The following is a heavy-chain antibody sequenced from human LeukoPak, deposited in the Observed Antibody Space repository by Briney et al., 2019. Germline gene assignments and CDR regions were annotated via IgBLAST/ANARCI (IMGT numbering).Heavy chain of an antibody. CDR2: ISGSGDRT. CDR1: GFTFRSHG. V-gene: IGHV3-23*01. CDR3: AKGPMITFGGVIVTPDY. Sequence: GGSLRLSCAASGFTFRSHGMHWVRQAPGKGLEWVSAISGSGDRTNYADSVKGRFTISRDNSKNTLYLQVNSLRAEDTAVYYCAKGPMITFGGVIVTPDYWGQGTLVTVSS. D-gene: IGHD3-16*02. J-gene: IGHJ4*02.